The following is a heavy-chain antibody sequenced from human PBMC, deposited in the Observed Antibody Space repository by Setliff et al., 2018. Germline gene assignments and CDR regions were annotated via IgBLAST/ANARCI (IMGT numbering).Heavy chain of an antibody. D-gene: IGHD4-17*01. V-gene: IGHV4-61*08. J-gene: IGHJ4*02. CDR2: IYSSGST. Sequence: PSETLSLTCTVSGGSISSGDYYWSWIRQPPGKGLEWIGYIYSSGSTDHNPSLKSRVTISVDTSKNQFTLKLSSVTAADTAVYYCARGRTTVTFDYWGQGTLVTVSS. CDR1: GGSISSGDYY. CDR3: ARGRTTVTFDY.